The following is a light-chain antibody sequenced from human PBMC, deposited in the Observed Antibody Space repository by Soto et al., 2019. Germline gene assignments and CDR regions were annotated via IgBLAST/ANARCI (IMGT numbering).Light chain of an antibody. Sequence: DIQMTQSPSSLSASVGDRVTITCQASQDISNYLNWYQQKPGKAPKLLIYDASNLETGVPSRFXXXXXXXXFTLTISSLQPEDFATYYCQQSYSTPPTFGQGTKVDIK. CDR3: QQSYSTPPT. J-gene: IGKJ1*01. CDR1: QDISNY. CDR2: DAS. V-gene: IGKV1-39*01.